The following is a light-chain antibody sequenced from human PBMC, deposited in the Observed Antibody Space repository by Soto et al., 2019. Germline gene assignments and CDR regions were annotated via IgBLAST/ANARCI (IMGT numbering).Light chain of an antibody. Sequence: DIKMTQSPSTLYQTAGARVTITCQASQDISDVLNWYQQQPGKAPKVLIYDASKLQTGVPSRFSGRGSGKDFTFTISSLQPDDSGTYYCQQFYDLPITFGQGTRLEI. V-gene: IGKV1-33*01. J-gene: IGKJ5*01. CDR2: DAS. CDR1: QDISDV. CDR3: QQFYDLPIT.